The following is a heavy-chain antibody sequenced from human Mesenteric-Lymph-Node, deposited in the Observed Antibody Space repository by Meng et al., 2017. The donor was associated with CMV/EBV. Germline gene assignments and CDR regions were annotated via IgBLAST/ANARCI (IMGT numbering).Heavy chain of an antibody. J-gene: IGHJ6*02. CDR1: GFAFDDYA. D-gene: IGHD3-10*01. CDR2: ITWKSGRT. V-gene: IGHV3-9*03. CDR3: ARDFGPGSTRSNYFYGVDV. Sequence: SLKISCAASGFAFDDYAMHWVRQVPGKGLEWVSGITWKSGRTAYADSVKGRFTISRDNAKNSLYLHLTSLRTEDMALYYCARDFGPGSTRSNYFYGVDVWGQGTTVTVSS.